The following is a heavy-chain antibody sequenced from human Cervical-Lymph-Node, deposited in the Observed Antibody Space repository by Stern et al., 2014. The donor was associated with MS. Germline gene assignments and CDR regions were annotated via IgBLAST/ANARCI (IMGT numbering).Heavy chain of an antibody. V-gene: IGHV3-30*04. CDR1: GLTFSTSA. Sequence: VQLEESGGGVVKPGRSVRLSCVASGLTFSTSAMHWVRQAPGKGLEWVAVVCNDGSKDHFTESVKGRFSTSRDTAKNTLHLQMSSLRAEDTAVYFCATSTASDAFDIWGQGTLVTVSS. CDR3: ATSTASDAFDI. CDR2: VCNDGSKD. D-gene: IGHD2/OR15-2a*01. J-gene: IGHJ3*02.